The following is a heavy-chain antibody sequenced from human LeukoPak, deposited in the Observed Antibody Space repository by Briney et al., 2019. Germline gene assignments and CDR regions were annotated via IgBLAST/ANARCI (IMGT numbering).Heavy chain of an antibody. V-gene: IGHV3-66*01. J-gene: IGHJ4*01. Sequence: GGSMRLSSSVSGFIVSSNYMSWVRQAPGKGMEYVSVIYTDGRKYYADSARGRFIISRDHSRNTLYLEMNSLRAEDTAVYYCVTTTWDTVMIHTPPCNHWGQGTLVTVSS. CDR1: GFIVSSNY. CDR2: IYTDGRK. D-gene: IGHD3-16*01. CDR3: VTTTWDTVMIHTPPCNH.